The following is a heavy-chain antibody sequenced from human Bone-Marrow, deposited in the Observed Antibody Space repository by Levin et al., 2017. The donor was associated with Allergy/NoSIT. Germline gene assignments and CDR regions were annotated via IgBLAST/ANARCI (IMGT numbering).Heavy chain of an antibody. Sequence: SGGSLRLSCTVSGGSISSSSYYWGWIRQPPGKGLEWIGSIYYSGSTYYNPSLKSRVTISVDTSKNQFSLKLSSVTAADTAVYYCATYYYGSGNRGDAFDIWGQGTMVTVSS. V-gene: IGHV4-39*01. CDR3: ATYYYGSGNRGDAFDI. J-gene: IGHJ3*02. CDR1: GGSISSSSYY. D-gene: IGHD3-10*01. CDR2: IYYSGST.